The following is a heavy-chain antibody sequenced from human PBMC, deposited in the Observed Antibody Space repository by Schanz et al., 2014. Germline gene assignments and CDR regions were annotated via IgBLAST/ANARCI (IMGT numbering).Heavy chain of an antibody. J-gene: IGHJ4*02. Sequence: QVQLVQSGAEVKKPGASVKVSCLASGYSFIGHFLHWMRQAPGQGPEWMGRISPTTGNTNYAQNFQGRVTMTRDTSISTAYMELSRLRSDDTAVYYCARGLVRYFAYWGQGTLVTVSS. V-gene: IGHV1-2*06. D-gene: IGHD2-8*02. CDR2: ISPTTGNT. CDR1: GYSFIGHF. CDR3: ARGLVRYFAY.